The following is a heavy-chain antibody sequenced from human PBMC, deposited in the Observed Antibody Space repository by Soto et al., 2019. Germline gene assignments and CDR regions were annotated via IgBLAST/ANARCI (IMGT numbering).Heavy chain of an antibody. CDR3: AKRELDDN. Sequence: GWSLRLSCSASVFTFRSYGMSWVRQAPGKGLEWVSGISESGSSTTYADSVKGRFTISRDNSKNTLFLQMNTLRAEDTAIYYCAKRELDDNWGQGTLVTVSS. CDR2: ISESGSST. CDR1: VFTFRSYG. J-gene: IGHJ4*02. D-gene: IGHD1-7*01. V-gene: IGHV3-23*01.